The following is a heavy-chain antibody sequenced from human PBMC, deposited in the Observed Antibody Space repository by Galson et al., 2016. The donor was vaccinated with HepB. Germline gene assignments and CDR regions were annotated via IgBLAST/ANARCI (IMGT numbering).Heavy chain of an antibody. CDR3: ARRAGSSWYSDY. J-gene: IGHJ4*02. CDR1: GFTFSYYA. V-gene: IGHV3-23*01. D-gene: IGHD6-13*01. CDR2: ISGSGGST. Sequence: SLRLSCAASGFTFSYYAMSWVRQAPGKGLEWVSAISGSGGSTYYADSVKGRFTISRDNSKNTLYLQMNSLRAEDTAVYYCARRAGSSWYSDYWGQGTLVTVSS.